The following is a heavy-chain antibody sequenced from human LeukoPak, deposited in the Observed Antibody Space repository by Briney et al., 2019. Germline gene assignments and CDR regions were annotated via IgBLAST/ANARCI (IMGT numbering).Heavy chain of an antibody. CDR2: IYTSGST. D-gene: IGHD5-18*01. CDR1: GGSISSYY. V-gene: IGHV4-4*07. Sequence: SETLSLTCTVSGGSISSYYWSWIRQPAGKGLEWIGRIYTSGSTNYNPSLKSRVTMSVDTSKNQFSLKLSSVTAADTAIYYCARDRHLGQLTPFDIWGQGTMVTVSS. J-gene: IGHJ3*02. CDR3: ARDRHLGQLTPFDI.